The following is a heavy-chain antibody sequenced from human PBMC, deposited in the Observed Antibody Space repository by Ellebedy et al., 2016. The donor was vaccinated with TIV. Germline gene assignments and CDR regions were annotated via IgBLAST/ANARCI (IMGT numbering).Heavy chain of an antibody. D-gene: IGHD3-10*01. V-gene: IGHV7-4-1*02. Sequence: ASVKVSCKASGYTFTSYAMNWVRQAPGQGLEWMGWINTNTGNPTYAQGFTGRFVFSLDTSVSTAYLQISSLKAEDTAVYYCARHGRAMVRGVIIRPFDYWGQGTLVTVSS. J-gene: IGHJ4*02. CDR2: INTNTGNP. CDR3: ARHGRAMVRGVIIRPFDY. CDR1: GYTFTSYA.